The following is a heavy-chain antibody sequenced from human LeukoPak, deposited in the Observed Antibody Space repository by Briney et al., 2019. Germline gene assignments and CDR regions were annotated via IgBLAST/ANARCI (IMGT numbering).Heavy chain of an antibody. CDR2: IKQDGSEK. CDR3: ARVMGPLGGFDY. D-gene: IGHD3-10*01. Sequence: GGSLRLSCVASGLTFRNAWMSWVRQAPGKGLEWVANIKQDGSEKYYVDSVKGRFTISRDNAKDSLYLQMNSLRAEDTAVYYCARVMGPLGGFDYWGQGTLVTVSS. CDR1: GLTFRNAW. V-gene: IGHV3-7*01. J-gene: IGHJ4*02.